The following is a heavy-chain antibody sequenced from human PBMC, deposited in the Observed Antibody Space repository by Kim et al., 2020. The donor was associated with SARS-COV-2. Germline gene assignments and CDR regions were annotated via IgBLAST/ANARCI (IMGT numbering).Heavy chain of an antibody. V-gene: IGHV4-34*01. CDR1: GGSFSGYY. CDR3: ARGYGDYFDY. CDR2: INHSGST. D-gene: IGHD4-17*01. J-gene: IGHJ4*02. Sequence: SETLSLTCAVYGGSFSGYYWSWIRQPPGKGLEWIGEINHSGSTNYNPSLKSRVTISVDTSKNQFSLKLSSVTAADTAVYYCARGYGDYFDYWGQGTLVTVSS.